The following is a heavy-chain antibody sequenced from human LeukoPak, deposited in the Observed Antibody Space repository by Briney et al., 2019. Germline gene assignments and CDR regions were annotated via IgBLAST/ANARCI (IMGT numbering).Heavy chain of an antibody. V-gene: IGHV3-30-3*01. CDR1: GFTFSSYA. CDR2: ISYDGDNK. J-gene: IGHJ4*02. Sequence: PGGSLRLSCAASGFTFSSYAMHWVRQAPGKGLEWVTVISYDGDNKYYADSVKGRFTISRDNSKNTLYLQMNSLRAEDTAVYYCARDTWNHIDFWGQGTLVTVSS. D-gene: IGHD1-14*01. CDR3: ARDTWNHIDF.